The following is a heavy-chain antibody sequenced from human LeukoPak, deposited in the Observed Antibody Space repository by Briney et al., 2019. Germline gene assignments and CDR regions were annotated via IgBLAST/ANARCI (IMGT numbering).Heavy chain of an antibody. CDR1: GFTFSSYS. V-gene: IGHV3-48*01. Sequence: GGSLRLSCAASGFTFSSYSMNWVRQAPGKGLEWVSYISSSSSTIYYADSVKGRFTISRDNAKNSPYLQMNSLRAEDTAVYYCARDLLPPATVAATGDAFDIWGQGTMVTVSS. J-gene: IGHJ3*02. CDR2: ISSSSSTI. D-gene: IGHD6-19*01. CDR3: ARDLLPPATVAATGDAFDI.